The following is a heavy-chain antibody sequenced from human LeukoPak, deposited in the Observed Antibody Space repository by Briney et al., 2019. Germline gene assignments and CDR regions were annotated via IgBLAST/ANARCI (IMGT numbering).Heavy chain of an antibody. CDR3: AKCWRVVRGNWYLSFDS. Sequence: GGSLRLSCAASGFTFSSYAMSWVRQTPGKGLEWVSSISDRGDETYYADSVRGRFTISRDNSKNTLYLQMKSLGGDDTALYYCAKCWRVVRGNWYLSFDSWGQGTLVTVSS. J-gene: IGHJ4*02. D-gene: IGHD6-13*01. V-gene: IGHV3-23*01. CDR1: GFTFSSYA. CDR2: ISDRGDET.